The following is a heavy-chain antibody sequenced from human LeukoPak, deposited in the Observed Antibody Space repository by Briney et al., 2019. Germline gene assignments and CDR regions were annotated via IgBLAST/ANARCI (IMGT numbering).Heavy chain of an antibody. Sequence: SETLSLTCSASGVSISSYYWTWIRLPAGKGLEWIGRIYSGGSTNYNPSLKSRVTMSVDTSKNQFSLKLTSVTAADTAVYYCARELYYYDSSGDNWFDPWGQGTLVTVSS. J-gene: IGHJ5*02. D-gene: IGHD3-22*01. CDR1: GVSISSYY. CDR2: IYSGGST. CDR3: ARELYYYDSSGDNWFDP. V-gene: IGHV4-4*07.